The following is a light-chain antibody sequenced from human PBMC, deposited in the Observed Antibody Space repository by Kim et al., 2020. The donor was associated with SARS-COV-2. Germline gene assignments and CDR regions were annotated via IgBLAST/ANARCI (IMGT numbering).Light chain of an antibody. CDR3: LQQHEAPFT. Sequence: RATINCRSYQGVWSWSLDKNYLSWYQHKPGHPPRLLIYWGSSRTSGVPDRFRGSGSGTDFTLTINNVQAEDVALYYCLQQHEAPFTFGPGTKLEI. CDR1: QGVWSWSLDKNY. V-gene: IGKV4-1*01. CDR2: WGS. J-gene: IGKJ2*01.